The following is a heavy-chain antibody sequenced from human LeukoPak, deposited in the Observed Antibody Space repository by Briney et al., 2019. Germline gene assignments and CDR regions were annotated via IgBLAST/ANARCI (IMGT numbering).Heavy chain of an antibody. CDR1: GFIFDDYA. CDR3: AKDSSGYCRLGGFDY. J-gene: IGHJ4*02. V-gene: IGHV3-9*03. CDR2: ISWNTGSI. Sequence: GGSLRLSCAASGFIFDDYAMHWVRQAPGKGLEWVSGISWNTGSIGYADSVKGRFTISRDNAKNSLYLQMNSLRAEDMALYYCAKDSSGYCRLGGFDYWGQGTLVTVSS. D-gene: IGHD3-22*01.